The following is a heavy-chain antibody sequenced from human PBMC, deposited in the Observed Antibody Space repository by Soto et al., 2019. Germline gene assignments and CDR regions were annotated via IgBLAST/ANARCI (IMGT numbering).Heavy chain of an antibody. CDR3: AAVGGYSSGPDAFDI. CDR2: IVVGSGNT. Sequence: GASVKVSCKASGFTFTSSAVQWVRQARGQRLEWIGWIVVGSGNTNYAQKFQERVTITRDMSTSTAYMELSSLRSEDTAVYYCAAVGGYSSGPDAFDIWGQGTMVTVS. V-gene: IGHV1-58*01. CDR1: GFTFTSSA. D-gene: IGHD6-19*01. J-gene: IGHJ3*02.